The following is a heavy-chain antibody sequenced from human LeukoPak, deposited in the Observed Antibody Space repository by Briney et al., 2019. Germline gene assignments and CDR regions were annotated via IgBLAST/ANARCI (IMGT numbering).Heavy chain of an antibody. CDR1: GGSISSYY. J-gene: IGHJ4*02. V-gene: IGHV4-59*08. CDR3: ARQSCPSQYISGWYYQFDY. Sequence: SETLSLTCTVSGGSISSYYWSWIRQPPGKGLEWIGYIYYSGSTNYNPSLKSRVTISVDTSKNQFSLKLSSVTAADTAVYFCARQSCPSQYISGWYYQFDYWGQGTLVTVSS. D-gene: IGHD6-19*01. CDR2: IYYSGST.